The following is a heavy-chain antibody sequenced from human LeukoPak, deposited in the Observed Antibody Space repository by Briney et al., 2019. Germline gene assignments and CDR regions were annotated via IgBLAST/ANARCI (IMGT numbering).Heavy chain of an antibody. D-gene: IGHD2-2*02. CDR2: IYYSGST. CDR3: ASGQGISAYNY. J-gene: IGHJ4*02. Sequence: SETLSLTCTVSGGSVSSGSYYWSWIRQPPGKGLEWIGYIYYSGSTNYSPSLRSRVTISVDTSKNQFSLKLSSVTAADTAVYYCASGQGISAYNYWGQGTLVTVSS. V-gene: IGHV4-61*01. CDR1: GGSVSSGSYY.